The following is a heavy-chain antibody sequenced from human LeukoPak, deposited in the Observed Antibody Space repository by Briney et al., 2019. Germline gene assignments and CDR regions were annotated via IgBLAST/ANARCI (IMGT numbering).Heavy chain of an antibody. D-gene: IGHD5-24*01. CDR3: ARDGKRWLQLGYFDY. CDR2: IAHDGSIK. J-gene: IGHJ4*02. Sequence: GGSLRLSCAASGFIFSKYGMQWVRQTPGKGLEWLTVIAHDGSIKHYADSVKGRFTISRDNSKNTLYLQMNSLRAEDTAVYYCARDGKRWLQLGYFDYWGQGTLVTVSS. CDR1: GFIFSKYG. V-gene: IGHV3-30*03.